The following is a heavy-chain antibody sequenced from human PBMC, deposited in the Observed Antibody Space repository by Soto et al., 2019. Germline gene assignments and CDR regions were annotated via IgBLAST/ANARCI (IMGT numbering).Heavy chain of an antibody. CDR2: IWYDGSNK. Sequence: QVQLVESGGGVVQPGRSLRLSCAASGFTFSSYGMHWVRQAPGKGLEWVAVIWYDGSNKYYADSVKGRFTISRDNSKNTLYLQMNSLRAEDTAVYYCARGKIVLRLGAIHAFDIWGQGTMVTVSS. J-gene: IGHJ3*02. CDR1: GFTFSSYG. D-gene: IGHD3-16*01. CDR3: ARGKIVLRLGAIHAFDI. V-gene: IGHV3-33*01.